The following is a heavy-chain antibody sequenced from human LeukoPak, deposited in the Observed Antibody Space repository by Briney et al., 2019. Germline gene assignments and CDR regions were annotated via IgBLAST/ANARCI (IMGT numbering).Heavy chain of an antibody. J-gene: IGHJ4*02. CDR1: GFTFSSYG. D-gene: IGHD3-9*01. Sequence: GGSLRLSCAASGFTFSSYGMHWVRQAPGKGLEWVAVISYDGSNKYYADSVKGRFTISRDNSKNTLYLQMNSLRTEDSAIYYCAKDMTGPFDYWGQGALVTVSS. CDR3: AKDMTGPFDY. V-gene: IGHV3-30*18. CDR2: ISYDGSNK.